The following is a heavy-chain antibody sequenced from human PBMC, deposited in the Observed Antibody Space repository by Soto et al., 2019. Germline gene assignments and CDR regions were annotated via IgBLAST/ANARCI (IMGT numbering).Heavy chain of an antibody. Sequence: QVQLQESGPRLVKPSETLSLTCIVSGGSISSYYWSWIRQPPGKGLEWIGYIYYSGSTNYNPSLKRRVTISVDTSKNQFSLKLSSVTAADTAVYYCARAVLPATAPCDYWGPGTLVTVSS. J-gene: IGHJ4*02. CDR1: GGSISSYY. D-gene: IGHD2-2*01. CDR3: ARAVLPATAPCDY. CDR2: IYYSGST. V-gene: IGHV4-59*01.